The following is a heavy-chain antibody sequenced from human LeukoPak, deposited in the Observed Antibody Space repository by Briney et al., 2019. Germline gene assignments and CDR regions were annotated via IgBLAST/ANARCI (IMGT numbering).Heavy chain of an antibody. CDR2: ISGSGSSTI. V-gene: IGHV3-11*04. J-gene: IGHJ4*02. D-gene: IGHD3-16*01. CDR3: ATSLAGGDY. Sequence: GGSLRLSCAASGFTFSDYYMNWIRQAPGKGLEWVSYISGSGSSTIFYADSVKGRFTISRDNAKNSLYLQMNSLRAEDTAVYYCATSLAGGDYWGQGTLVTVSS. CDR1: GFTFSDYY.